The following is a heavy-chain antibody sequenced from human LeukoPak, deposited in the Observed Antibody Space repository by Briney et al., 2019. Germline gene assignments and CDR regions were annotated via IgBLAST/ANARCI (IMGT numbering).Heavy chain of an antibody. Sequence: ASVKVSCKASGYTFTGYYMHWVRQAPGQGLEWMGWINPNSGGTNYAQKFQGRVTMTRDTSISTAYMELSRLRSDDTAVYYCARFPPVWGSYRPNNWFDPWGQGTLVTVSS. CDR2: INPNSGGT. V-gene: IGHV1-2*02. J-gene: IGHJ5*02. CDR1: GYTFTGYY. CDR3: ARFPPVWGSYRPNNWFDP. D-gene: IGHD3-16*02.